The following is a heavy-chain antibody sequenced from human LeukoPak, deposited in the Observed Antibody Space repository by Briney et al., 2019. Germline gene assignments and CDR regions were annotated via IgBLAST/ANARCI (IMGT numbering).Heavy chain of an antibody. CDR3: ARRGTGTTPYFDY. J-gene: IGHJ4*02. Sequence: PSETLSLTCTVSGGSISSSSYYWAWIRQPPGKGLEWIGSIYYSGSTYYNPSLKSRVTISVDTSKSQFSLKLSSVSAADTAVYFCARRGTGTTPYFDYWGQGTLVTVSS. V-gene: IGHV4-39*01. D-gene: IGHD1-7*01. CDR2: IYYSGST. CDR1: GGSISSSSYY.